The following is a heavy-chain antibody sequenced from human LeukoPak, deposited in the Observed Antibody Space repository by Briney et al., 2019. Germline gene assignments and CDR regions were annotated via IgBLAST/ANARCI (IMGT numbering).Heavy chain of an antibody. D-gene: IGHD5-18*01. Sequence: SVKVSCKASGFSFTNSAVQWVRQARGQRLEWIGWIFFGSGNTIYVQKFQERVTITRDMSTSTAYMELSSMRSEDTAVYYCAAAYIGGAMVTNAFDIWGQGTMVTVSS. J-gene: IGHJ3*02. CDR3: AAAYIGGAMVTNAFDI. CDR1: GFSFTNSA. V-gene: IGHV1-58*01. CDR2: IFFGSGNT.